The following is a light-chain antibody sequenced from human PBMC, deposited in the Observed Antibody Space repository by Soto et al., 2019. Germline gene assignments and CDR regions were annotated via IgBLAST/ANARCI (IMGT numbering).Light chain of an antibody. V-gene: IGKV3-15*01. CDR2: DAS. CDR3: QHYDVWPLT. Sequence: EIVLTQSPATLSVSPGGGATLSCRASQSVSSHLAWYQQKPGQGPRLLIYDASTRATGIPARFSGSGSGTEFTLTISSLQSEDFGVYYGQHYDVWPLTFGQWTMVDI. CDR1: QSVSSH. J-gene: IGKJ1*01.